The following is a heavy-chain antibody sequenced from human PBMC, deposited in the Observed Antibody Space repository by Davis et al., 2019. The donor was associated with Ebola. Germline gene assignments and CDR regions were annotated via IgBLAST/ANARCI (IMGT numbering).Heavy chain of an antibody. CDR1: GFTFSSYD. V-gene: IGHV3-13*01. CDR3: ARGRLYYDSSGVYGMDV. CDR2: IGTAGDT. D-gene: IGHD3-22*01. J-gene: IGHJ6*04. Sequence: GESLKISCAASGFTFSSYDMHWVRQATGKGLEWVSAIGTAGDTYYPGSVKGRFTISRENAKNSLYLQMNSLRAGDTAVYYCARGRLYYDSSGVYGMDVWGKGTTVTVSS.